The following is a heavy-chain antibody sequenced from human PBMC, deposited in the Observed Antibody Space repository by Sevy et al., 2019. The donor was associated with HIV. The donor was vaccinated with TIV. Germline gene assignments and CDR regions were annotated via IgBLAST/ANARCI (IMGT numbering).Heavy chain of an antibody. D-gene: IGHD3-10*01. J-gene: IGHJ4*02. Sequence: GVSLRLSCAASGFTFSAYGMHWVRQAPGKGLEWVAVIWSDGSNKYYADSVKGRFTISRDNSKNTLYMQMNSLRGEDTAVYYCASLRGAIPYWGQGTLVTVSS. CDR1: GFTFSAYG. V-gene: IGHV3-33*01. CDR2: IWSDGSNK. CDR3: ASLRGAIPY.